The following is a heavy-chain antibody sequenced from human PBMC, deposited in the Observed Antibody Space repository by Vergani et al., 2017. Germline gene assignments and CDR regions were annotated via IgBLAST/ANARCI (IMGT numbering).Heavy chain of an antibody. CDR2: ISSDGGST. Sequence: EVQLLESGGGLVQPGGSLRLSCAASGFTFSTYVMTWVRQAPGKGLEWVSTISSDGGSTYYADSVQGRFTISRDNSKNTLYLEMESLRVEDTAVYFCARDKSKRAPAVMGTYYYYMDVWGKGTKVTVSS. CDR1: GFTFSTYV. CDR3: ARDKSKRAPAVMGTYYYYMDV. D-gene: IGHD3-16*01. J-gene: IGHJ6*03. V-gene: IGHV3-23*01.